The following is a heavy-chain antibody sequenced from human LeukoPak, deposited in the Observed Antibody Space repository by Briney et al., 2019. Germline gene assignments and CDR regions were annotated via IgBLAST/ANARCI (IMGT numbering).Heavy chain of an antibody. CDR3: ARVPHYYDTSGYSYFDY. Sequence: GGSLRLSCAASGFTFSSNAMSWVRQAPAKGPEWLSGISASGGTRYYADPVKGRFTISKDNSKNALYLQMDSLRAEDTAVYYCARVPHYYDTSGYSYFDYWGQGSRVTVSS. J-gene: IGHJ4*02. CDR2: ISASGGTR. CDR1: GFTFSSNA. D-gene: IGHD3-22*01. V-gene: IGHV3-23*01.